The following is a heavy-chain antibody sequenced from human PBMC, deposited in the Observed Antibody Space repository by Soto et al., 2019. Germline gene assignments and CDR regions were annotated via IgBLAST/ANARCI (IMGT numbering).Heavy chain of an antibody. CDR2: IYYSGST. D-gene: IGHD3-9*01. Sequence: SETLSLTCTVSGGSISSSSYYWGWIRQPPGKGLEWIGSIYYSGSTYYNPSLKSRVTISVDTSKNQFSLKLSSVTAADTAVYYCARHGGLLRYFEVDVWGQGTTVTVSS. CDR3: ARHGGLLRYFEVDV. CDR1: GGSISSSSYY. V-gene: IGHV4-39*01. J-gene: IGHJ6*02.